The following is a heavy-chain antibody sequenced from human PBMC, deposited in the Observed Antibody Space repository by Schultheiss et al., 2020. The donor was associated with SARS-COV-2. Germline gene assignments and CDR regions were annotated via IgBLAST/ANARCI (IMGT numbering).Heavy chain of an antibody. CDR2: IYYSGST. V-gene: IGHV4-31*01. CDR1: GGSISSGGYY. J-gene: IGHJ4*02. Sequence: SETLSLTCTVSGGSISSGGYYWSWIRQHQGKGLEWIGYIYYSGSTYYNPSLKSLVTITVDTSKNQFSLKLSSVTAADTAVYYCAGGEIQFWSSPFDYWGQGTLVTVSS. D-gene: IGHD5-18*01. CDR3: AGGEIQFWSSPFDY.